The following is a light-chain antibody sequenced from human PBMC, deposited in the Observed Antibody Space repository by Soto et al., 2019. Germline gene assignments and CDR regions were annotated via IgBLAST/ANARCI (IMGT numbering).Light chain of an antibody. J-gene: IGKJ4*01. CDR1: QSVKSSY. Sequence: EIVLTQSPGTLSLSPGERATLSCRASQSVKSSYLAWYQQKPGQPPRLLIYGASTRATGIPDTFIGSGSATDFTLTITRMEPEDFAVFYCQQYGSSPLTFDGGSKVEIK. CDR3: QQYGSSPLT. CDR2: GAS. V-gene: IGKV3-20*01.